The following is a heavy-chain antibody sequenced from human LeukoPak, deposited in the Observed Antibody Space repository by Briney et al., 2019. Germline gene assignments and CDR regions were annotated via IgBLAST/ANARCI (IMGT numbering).Heavy chain of an antibody. CDR3: ARVTIWSGQSAYYYMDV. D-gene: IGHD3-3*01. V-gene: IGHV1-2*02. CDR1: GYTLTELS. J-gene: IGHJ6*03. CDR2: INPNSGGT. Sequence: ASVKVSCKVSGYTLTELSMHWVRQAPGQGLEWMGWINPNSGGTNYAQKFQGRVTMTRDTSISTAYMELSRLRSDDTAVYYCARVTIWSGQSAYYYMDVWGKGTTVTVSS.